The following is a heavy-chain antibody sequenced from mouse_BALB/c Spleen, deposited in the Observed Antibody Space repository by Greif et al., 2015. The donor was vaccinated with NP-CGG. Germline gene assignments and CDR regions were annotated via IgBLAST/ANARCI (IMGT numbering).Heavy chain of an antibody. CDR2: IWGGGST. Sequence: VMLVESGPGLVQPSQSLSITCTVSGFSLTSYGVHWVRQSPGKGLEWLGVIWGGGSTDYNAAFISRLSISKDNSKSQVFFKMNSLQANDTAIYYCARNTRDYRYDGGGYFDYWGQGTTLTVSS. CDR1: GFSLTSYG. V-gene: IGHV2-2*02. D-gene: IGHD2-14*01. J-gene: IGHJ2*01. CDR3: ARNTRDYRYDGGGYFDY.